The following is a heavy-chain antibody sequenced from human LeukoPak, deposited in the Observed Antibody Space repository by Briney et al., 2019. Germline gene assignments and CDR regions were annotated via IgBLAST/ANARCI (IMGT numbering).Heavy chain of an antibody. D-gene: IGHD6-6*01. CDR1: GYTFTSYD. V-gene: IGHV1-69*10. Sequence: SVKVSCKASGYTFTSYDINWVRQAPGQGLEWMGGIIPILGIANYAQKFQGRVTITADKSTSTAYMELSSLRSEDTAVYYCASHSSSSMGYWGQGTLVTVSS. CDR3: ASHSSSSMGY. CDR2: IIPILGIA. J-gene: IGHJ4*02.